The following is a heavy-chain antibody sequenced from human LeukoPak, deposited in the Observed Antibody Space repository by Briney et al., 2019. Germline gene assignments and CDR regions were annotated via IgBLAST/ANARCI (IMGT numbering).Heavy chain of an antibody. CDR3: AKGIFRVVMPPTFDY. CDR2: ISWNGGSI. CDR1: GFTFDDYA. V-gene: IGHV3-9*03. D-gene: IGHD3-3*01. J-gene: IGHJ4*02. Sequence: TGGSLRLSCAASGFTFDDYAMNWVRQAPGKGLEWVSGISWNGGSIGYADSVKGRFTISRDNAKNSLYLQMNSLRAEDMALYYCAKGIFRVVMPPTFDYWGQGTLVTVSS.